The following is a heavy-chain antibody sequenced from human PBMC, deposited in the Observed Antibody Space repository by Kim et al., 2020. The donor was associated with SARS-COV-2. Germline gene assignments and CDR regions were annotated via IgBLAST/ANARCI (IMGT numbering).Heavy chain of an antibody. V-gene: IGHV3-30*02. D-gene: IGHD4-4*01. J-gene: IGHJ4*02. CDR3: AEDGVRLHGYFGC. Sequence: ADSVKGRFTISKDKSKNTLYLQMKSRRAEDTAVYYCAEDGVRLHGYFGCWGQGTLVTVSS.